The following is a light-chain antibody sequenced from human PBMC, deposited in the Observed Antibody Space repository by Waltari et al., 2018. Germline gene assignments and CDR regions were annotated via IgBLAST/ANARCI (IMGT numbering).Light chain of an antibody. J-gene: IGKJ2*01. CDR2: GSS. CDR3: QQTYSTPT. V-gene: IGKV3-15*01. Sequence: EIVMTQSPATLSVSPGERATLSCRASQSVSSNLAWYQQKPGQAPRLRIDGSSTRATGIPARFSGSGSGTEFTLTISSLQSEDFATYHCQQTYSTPTFGQGTKLEIK. CDR1: QSVSSN.